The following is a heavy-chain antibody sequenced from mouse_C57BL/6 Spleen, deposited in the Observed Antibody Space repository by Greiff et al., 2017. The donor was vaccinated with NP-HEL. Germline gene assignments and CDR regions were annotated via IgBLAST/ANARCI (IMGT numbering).Heavy chain of an antibody. V-gene: IGHV5-17*01. CDR3: AKADY. J-gene: IGHJ3*01. CDR1: GFTFSDYG. CDR2: ISSGSSTI. Sequence: EVQVVESGGGLVKPGGSLKLSCAASGFTFSDYGMHWVRQAPEKGLEWVAYISSGSSTIYYADTVKGRFTISRDNAKNTLFLQMTSLGSSDEDMYYCAKADYWGQGTLVTVSA.